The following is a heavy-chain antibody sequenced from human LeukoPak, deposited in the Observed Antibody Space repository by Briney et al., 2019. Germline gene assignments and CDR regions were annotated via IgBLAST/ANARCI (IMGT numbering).Heavy chain of an antibody. CDR3: ARGWAYCSSTSYYTNSFDY. J-gene: IGHJ4*02. Sequence: SETLSLTCTVSGGSISSYYWSWIRQPPGNGLEWIGEINHSGSTNYNPSLKSRVTISVDTSKNQFSLKLSSVTAADTAVYYCARGWAYCSSTSYYTNSFDYWGQGTLVTVSS. D-gene: IGHD2-2*02. CDR2: INHSGST. CDR1: GGSISSYY. V-gene: IGHV4-34*01.